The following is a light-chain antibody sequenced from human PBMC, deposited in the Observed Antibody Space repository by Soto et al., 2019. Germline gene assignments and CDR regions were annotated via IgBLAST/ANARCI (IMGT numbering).Light chain of an antibody. Sequence: EIVMTQSQATLSVSPGERATLSCRASQSVGSSLAWYQQKPGQAPRLLIYGASTRATGFPARFSGSGSGTEFTLTISSLQSEDFAVYYCQQYNNWSPLFGQGTRLEIK. J-gene: IGKJ5*01. V-gene: IGKV3-15*01. CDR1: QSVGSS. CDR2: GAS. CDR3: QQYNNWSPL.